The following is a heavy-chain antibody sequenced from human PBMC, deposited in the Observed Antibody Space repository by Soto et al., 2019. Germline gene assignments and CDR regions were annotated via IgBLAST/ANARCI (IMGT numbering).Heavy chain of an antibody. V-gene: IGHV5-51*01. Sequence: PGESLKISCKASGYSFHQYWIGWVRQMPGKGLEWMGIIYPGDSDTRYSPSFQGQVTISVDKSISTAYLQWSSLQASDTAMYYCAAHSGSFYYGMDVWARGPRSPSP. CDR2: IYPGDSDT. J-gene: IGHJ6*02. CDR3: AAHSGSFYYGMDV. CDR1: GYSFHQYW. D-gene: IGHD1-26*01.